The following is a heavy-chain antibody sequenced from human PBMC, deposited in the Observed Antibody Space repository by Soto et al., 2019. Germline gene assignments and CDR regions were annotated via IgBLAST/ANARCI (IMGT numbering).Heavy chain of an antibody. CDR2: ISYDGSNK. Sequence: GGSLRLSCAASGFTFSSYGMHWVRQAPGKGLEWVAVISYDGSNKYYADSVKGRFTISRDNSKNTLYLQMNSLRAEDTAVYYCAKGASILRFLEWPLYGMDVWGQGTTVTVSS. CDR1: GFTFSSYG. J-gene: IGHJ6*02. V-gene: IGHV3-30*18. D-gene: IGHD3-3*01. CDR3: AKGASILRFLEWPLYGMDV.